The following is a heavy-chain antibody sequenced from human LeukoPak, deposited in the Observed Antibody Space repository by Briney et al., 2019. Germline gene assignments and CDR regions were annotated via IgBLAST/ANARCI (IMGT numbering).Heavy chain of an antibody. CDR2: INPSGGST. Sequence: ASVKVSCKASGYTFTSYYMHWVRQAPGQGLEWMGIINPSGGSTSYAQKFQGRVTMTRDTSTSTVYMELSSLRSEDTDVYYCARDRRYYGSGSYSDYYCMDVWGKGTTVTISS. V-gene: IGHV1-46*01. J-gene: IGHJ6*03. CDR1: GYTFTSYY. CDR3: ARDRRYYGSGSYSDYYCMDV. D-gene: IGHD3-10*01.